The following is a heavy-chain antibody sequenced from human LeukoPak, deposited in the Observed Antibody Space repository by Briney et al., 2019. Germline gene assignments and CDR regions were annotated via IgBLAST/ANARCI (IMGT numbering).Heavy chain of an antibody. CDR1: GLTGSHNY. CDR3: IVFGDTNH. V-gene: IGHV3-53*01. D-gene: IGHD4-17*01. Sequence: GGSLRLSCAASGLTGSHNYVSWVRQAPGKGLEWVSAIHTSGDTCYADSVKGRFTISRDTSKNTLYLQINSLRVEDTAVYYCIVFGDTNHWGQGTLVTVSS. CDR2: IHTSGDT. J-gene: IGHJ5*02.